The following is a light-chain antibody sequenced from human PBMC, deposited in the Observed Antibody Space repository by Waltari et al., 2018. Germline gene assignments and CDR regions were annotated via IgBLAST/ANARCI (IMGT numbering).Light chain of an antibody. Sequence: QSLLTQPPSISGAPGQRVPISCSGGSSNIGGNSVTWYAQVPGPTPKLLMYRSDQRPSGVSDRFSGSKSGTSASLAITGLLSADEADYICATWDDSLNAWIFGGGTRLTVL. CDR1: SSNIGGNS. V-gene: IGLV1-44*01. CDR3: ATWDDSLNAWI. CDR2: RSD. J-gene: IGLJ2*01.